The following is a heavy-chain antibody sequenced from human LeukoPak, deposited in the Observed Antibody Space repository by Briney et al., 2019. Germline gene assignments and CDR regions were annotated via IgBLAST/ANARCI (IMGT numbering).Heavy chain of an antibody. Sequence: KSSETLSLTCTVSGDSITSGSYYGSWIRQPAGKGLEWIGRIYSSGGASYNPSLKSRVTMSVDTSESQISLKLSPVTAADTAVYFCAAVAVGAITRPFDIWCQGTVVAVSS. CDR1: GDSITSGSYY. V-gene: IGHV4-61*02. CDR3: AAVAVGAITRPFDI. J-gene: IGHJ3*02. CDR2: IYSSGGA. D-gene: IGHD1-26*01.